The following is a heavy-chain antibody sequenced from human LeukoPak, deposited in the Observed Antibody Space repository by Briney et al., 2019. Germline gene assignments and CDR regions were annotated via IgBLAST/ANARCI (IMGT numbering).Heavy chain of an antibody. D-gene: IGHD3-9*01. V-gene: IGHV3-33*01. CDR2: IWYDGSNK. J-gene: IGHJ3*02. Sequence: RGSLRLSCAASGFTFSSYGMHWVRQAPGKGLEWVAVIWYDGSNKYYADSVKGRFTISRDNSKNTLYLQMNSLRAEDTAVYYCAREDDTAAFDIWGQGTMVTVSS. CDR1: GFTFSSYG. CDR3: AREDDTAAFDI.